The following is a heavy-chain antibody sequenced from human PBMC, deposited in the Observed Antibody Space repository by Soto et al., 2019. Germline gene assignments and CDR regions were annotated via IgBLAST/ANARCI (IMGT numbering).Heavy chain of an antibody. CDR2: IYDSESA. V-gene: IGHV4-31*03. CDR1: GESISSGGYY. CDR3: ARASSSSSAADY. J-gene: IGHJ4*02. Sequence: QVQLQELGPGLVKPSQTLSLTCNVSGESISSGGYYWSWIRHHPRKGLEWIGYIYDSESAYYNPSLKSRVTISMDTSKNHFAMRLSSVTDADTAVYYCARASSSSSAADYWGQGTLVTVSS. D-gene: IGHD6-6*01.